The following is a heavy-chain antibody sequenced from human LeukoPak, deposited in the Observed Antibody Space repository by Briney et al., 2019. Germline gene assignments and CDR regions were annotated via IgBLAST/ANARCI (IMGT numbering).Heavy chain of an antibody. V-gene: IGHV1-69*13. CDR1: GGTFSSYA. D-gene: IGHD2-15*01. CDR2: IIPIFGTA. Sequence: GAPVKVSCKASGGTFSSYAISWVRQAPGQGLEWMGGIIPIFGTANYAQKFQGRVTITADESTSTAYMELSSLRSEDTAVYYCAIWVAARARVDYWGQGTLVTVSS. J-gene: IGHJ4*02. CDR3: AIWVAARARVDY.